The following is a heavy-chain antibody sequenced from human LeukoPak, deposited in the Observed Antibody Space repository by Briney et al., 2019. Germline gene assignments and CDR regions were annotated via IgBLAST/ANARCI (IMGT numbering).Heavy chain of an antibody. CDR1: GGSFSGYY. CDR2: INHSGST. Sequence: PSETLSLTCAAYGGSFSGYYWSWIRQPPGKGLEWIGEINHSGSTNYNPSLKSRVTISVDTSKNQFSLKLSSVTAADTAVYYCARVPVYCSSTSCYGGYFDYWGQGTLVTVSS. CDR3: ARVPVYCSSTSCYGGYFDY. J-gene: IGHJ4*02. V-gene: IGHV4-34*01. D-gene: IGHD2-2*01.